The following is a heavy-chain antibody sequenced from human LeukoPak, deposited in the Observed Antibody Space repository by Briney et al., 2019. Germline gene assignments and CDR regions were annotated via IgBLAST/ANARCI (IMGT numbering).Heavy chain of an antibody. CDR3: ARRTVAGEFY. CDR1: GFTFSSYG. Sequence: PGGSLRLSCAASGFTFSSYGMHWVRQAPGKGLEWVAFIRYDGSNKYYADSVKGRFTISRDNSKNTLFLQMNSLRADDTAIYYCARRTVAGEFYWGQGTLVTVSS. V-gene: IGHV3-30*02. D-gene: IGHD6-19*01. J-gene: IGHJ4*02. CDR2: IRYDGSNK.